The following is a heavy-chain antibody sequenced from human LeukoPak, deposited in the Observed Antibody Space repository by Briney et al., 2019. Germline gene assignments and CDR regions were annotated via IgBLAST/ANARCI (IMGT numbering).Heavy chain of an antibody. D-gene: IGHD5-18*01. CDR3: AGESLGYSYGYFDY. CDR1: GFTFSSYW. CDR2: IKQDGSEK. V-gene: IGHV3-7*01. Sequence: GGSLRLSCAASGFTFSSYWMSWVRQAPGKGLEWVANIKQDGSEKYYVDSVKGRFTISRDNAKNSLYLQTNSLRAEDTAVYYCAGESLGYSYGYFDYWGQGTLVTVSS. J-gene: IGHJ4*02.